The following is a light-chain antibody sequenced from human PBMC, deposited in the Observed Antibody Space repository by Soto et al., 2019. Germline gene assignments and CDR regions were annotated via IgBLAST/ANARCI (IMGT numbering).Light chain of an antibody. J-gene: IGKJ1*01. Sequence: DIQITQSPSSLPASVGDRVTITCRASQSIRSYLNWYPPTPGKAPKLLIYAASSLQSGVPSRFSGSGAGTEFSLTISRLEPEDFAVYYCHQYGSSTWTFGQGTKVDIK. CDR1: QSIRSY. V-gene: IGKV1-39*01. CDR3: HQYGSSTWT. CDR2: AAS.